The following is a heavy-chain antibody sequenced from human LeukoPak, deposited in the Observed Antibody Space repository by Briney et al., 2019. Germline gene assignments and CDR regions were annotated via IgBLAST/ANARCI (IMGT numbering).Heavy chain of an antibody. Sequence: PGGSLRLSCAASGFTFSNYWMHWVRQAPGKGLVWVSRLNADGISITYADSVRGRFTISRDNAKNTVHLQMNSLRVEDTAIYFCAGAYSAYDPFDYWGQGILVTVSS. CDR1: GFTFSNYW. CDR2: LNADGISI. V-gene: IGHV3-74*01. D-gene: IGHD5-12*01. J-gene: IGHJ4*02. CDR3: AGAYSAYDPFDY.